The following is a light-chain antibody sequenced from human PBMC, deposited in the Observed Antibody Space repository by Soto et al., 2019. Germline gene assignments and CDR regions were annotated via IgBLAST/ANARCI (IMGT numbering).Light chain of an antibody. CDR1: QDISNY. Sequence: DIQMTQSPSSLSAFVGDRVTITCQASQDISNYLNWYQQKPGKAPKFLIYDASNLEIGVPSRFSGSGSGTDFTLTISSLQPEDFATYYCQQFDSLSLTFGGGTKVEIK. CDR3: QQFDSLSLT. CDR2: DAS. J-gene: IGKJ4*01. V-gene: IGKV1-33*01.